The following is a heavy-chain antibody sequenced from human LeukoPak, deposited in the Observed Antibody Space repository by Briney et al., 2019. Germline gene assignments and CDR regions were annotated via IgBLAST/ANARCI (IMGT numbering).Heavy chain of an antibody. J-gene: IGHJ5*02. CDR2: IIPIFGTA. Sequence: GASVKVSCKASGGTFSSYAISWVRQAPGQGLEWMGGIIPIFGTANYAQKFQGRVTITGDESTSTAYMELSSLRSEDTAVYYCARSQEPYDFWSGYYNWFDPWGQGTLVTVSS. V-gene: IGHV1-69*01. CDR1: GGTFSSYA. D-gene: IGHD3-3*01. CDR3: ARSQEPYDFWSGYYNWFDP.